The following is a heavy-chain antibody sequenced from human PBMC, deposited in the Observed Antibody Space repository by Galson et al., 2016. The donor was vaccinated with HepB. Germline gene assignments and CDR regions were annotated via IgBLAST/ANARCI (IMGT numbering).Heavy chain of an antibody. CDR3: ARSPFGDFYFDS. Sequence: TLSLTCTVSGGSINTGGYYWSWIRQRPGKGLEWIGDIYFTGSTDSNPSLRGRVSIWLDTSENLFSLRLTSVTAADTAVYSCARSPFGDFYFDSWGQGTLVIVSS. D-gene: IGHD4-17*01. V-gene: IGHV4-31*03. J-gene: IGHJ4*02. CDR2: IYFTGST. CDR1: GGSINTGGYY.